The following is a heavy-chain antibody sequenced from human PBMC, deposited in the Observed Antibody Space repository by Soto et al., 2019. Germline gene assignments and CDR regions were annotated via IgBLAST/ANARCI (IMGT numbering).Heavy chain of an antibody. D-gene: IGHD2-2*01. CDR1: GGSITSSPYS. J-gene: IGHJ5*02. V-gene: IGHV4-30-2*01. CDR3: ARGCSSTSCQTGFDP. Sequence: QLQLQESGSGLMKPSQTLSLTCAVSGGSITSSPYSWSWIRQPPGRGLEWIGYIYYTGSADYNPPLKSRVTISLDRSKNQFSLRLNSVTAADTAVYYCARGCSSTSCQTGFDPWGQGTLVTVSS. CDR2: IYYTGSA.